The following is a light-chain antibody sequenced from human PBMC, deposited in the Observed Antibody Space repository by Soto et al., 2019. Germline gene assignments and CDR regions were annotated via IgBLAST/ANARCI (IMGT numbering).Light chain of an antibody. Sequence: EIVLTQSPATLSLSPGERATLSCRASQSVSSYLAWYQQKPGQAPRLLIYDASNRATGIPARFSGCGSRTGFTLTISSLEPEDFAVYYCQQRSNWLFTFGPGTKMDIK. J-gene: IGKJ3*01. CDR2: DAS. V-gene: IGKV3-11*01. CDR1: QSVSSY. CDR3: QQRSNWLFT.